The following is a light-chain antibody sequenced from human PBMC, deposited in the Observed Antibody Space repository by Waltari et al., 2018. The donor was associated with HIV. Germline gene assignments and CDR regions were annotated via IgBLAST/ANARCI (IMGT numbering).Light chain of an antibody. CDR1: GASKTHK. CDR3: ATEVITVNNFVGV. CDR2: VGIGGVVG. J-gene: IGLJ3*02. V-gene: IGLV9-49*03. Sequence: QPVLPYPPSASASLGASATLTCALRGASKTHKVDRHHQRPGKGPRFVMRVGIGGVVGAKGGGIPDRFSVLGSGPRRYLTIKDVQEEDECDYHCATEVITVNNFVGVCDGGTRLAIL.